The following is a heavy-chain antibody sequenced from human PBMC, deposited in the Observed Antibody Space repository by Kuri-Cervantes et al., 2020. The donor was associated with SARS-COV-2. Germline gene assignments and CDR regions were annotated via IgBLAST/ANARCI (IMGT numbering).Heavy chain of an antibody. J-gene: IGHJ3*02. D-gene: IGHD6-19*01. V-gene: IGHV4-39*01. Sequence: SETLSLTCTVSGDSITSSSYYWGWIRQPPGKGLEWIGNIYNSGSTYYNPSLKSRVTISVDTSKKQFFLKLSSVTAADTAMYYCVTSLPRSGWDGEDAFDIWGQGTMVTVSS. CDR1: GDSITSSSYY. CDR3: VTSLPRSGWDGEDAFDI. CDR2: IYNSGST.